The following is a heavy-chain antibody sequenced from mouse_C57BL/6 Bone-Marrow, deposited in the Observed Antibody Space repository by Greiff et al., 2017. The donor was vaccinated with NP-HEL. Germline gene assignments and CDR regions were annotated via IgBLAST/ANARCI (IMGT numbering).Heavy chain of an antibody. J-gene: IGHJ2*01. CDR1: GYSITSGYY. CDR2: ISYDGSN. Sequence: EVHLVESGPGLVKPSQSLSLTCSVTGYSITSGYYWNWIRQFPGNKLEWMGYISYDGSNNYNPSLKNRISITRDTSKNQFFLKLNSVTTEDTATYYCARGPYYWGQGTTLTVSS. CDR3: ARGPYY. V-gene: IGHV3-6*01.